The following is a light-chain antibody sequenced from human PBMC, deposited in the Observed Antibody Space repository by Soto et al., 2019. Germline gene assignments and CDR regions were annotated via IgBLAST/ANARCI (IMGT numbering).Light chain of an antibody. J-gene: IGLJ2*01. V-gene: IGLV1-44*01. CDR2: GDN. CDR1: GSSIGTNT. CDR3: AAWDGSLNNVL. Sequence: VVTQPPSASGTPGQRVTISCSGSGSSIGTNTVNWYRQLPGTAPKLLIYGDNQRPSGVPDRFSGSKSGTSASLAISGLQSEDEAEYYCAAWDGSLNNVLFGGGTKLNVL.